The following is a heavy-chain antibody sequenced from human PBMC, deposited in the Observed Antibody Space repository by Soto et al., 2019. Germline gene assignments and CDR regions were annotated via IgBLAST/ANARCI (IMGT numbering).Heavy chain of an antibody. Sequence: QVQLVESGGGEVQPGRSLTISCAASGFTFSTYGMHWVRQTPGKGLEWVAVISYDGTNKFYSDSVKGRFTISRDNFKNTLTLQMISLRADDTAVYSCAKDLQSYGDYDYYCYGMDVWGLGTRFTVSS. J-gene: IGHJ6*02. CDR3: AKDLQSYGDYDYYCYGMDV. V-gene: IGHV3-30*18. CDR2: ISYDGTNK. CDR1: GFTFSTYG. D-gene: IGHD4-17*01.